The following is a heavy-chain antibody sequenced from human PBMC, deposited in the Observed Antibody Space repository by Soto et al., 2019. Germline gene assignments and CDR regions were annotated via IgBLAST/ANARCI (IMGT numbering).Heavy chain of an antibody. J-gene: IGHJ4*02. D-gene: IGHD3-10*01. CDR1: GYTFSSIG. Sequence: GASVKVSCKTSGYTFSSIGISWVRQAPGQGLEWMGWISPHKGDTYYAQRLQGRVTMTTDTSTNTAYMELRSLRSDDTAVYFCARDLDGSGSYFTNYWGRGTLVTVSS. CDR3: ARDLDGSGSYFTNY. CDR2: ISPHKGDT. V-gene: IGHV1-18*01.